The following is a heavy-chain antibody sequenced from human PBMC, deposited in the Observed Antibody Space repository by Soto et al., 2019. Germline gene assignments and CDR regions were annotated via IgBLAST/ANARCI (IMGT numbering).Heavy chain of an antibody. CDR3: ASNVAADDAFDV. CDR1: GGSISSGGYS. J-gene: IGHJ3*01. V-gene: IGHV4-30-2*01. D-gene: IGHD2-15*01. CDR2: IYHSGNT. Sequence: PSETLSLTCAVSGGSISSGGYSWTWIRQPPGKGLEWIGYIYHSGNTYYNPFLKSRVTISGDRSKNQFTLNLSSVTAADTAVYYCASNVAADDAFDVWGPGTLLTVSS.